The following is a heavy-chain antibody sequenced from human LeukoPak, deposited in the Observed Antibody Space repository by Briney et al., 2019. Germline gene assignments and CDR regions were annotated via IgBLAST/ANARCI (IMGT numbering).Heavy chain of an antibody. J-gene: IGHJ4*02. CDR1: GFTFTNYG. Sequence: PGGSLRLSCAASGFTFTNYGMTWVRQSPGRGLEWVSSISTSGDSTYYADSVKGRFTISKDNSESTLYLQMNRLGAEDTALYYCAKVWKGNYYDYWGQGTLVTVSS. CDR3: AKVWKGNYYDY. CDR2: ISTSGDST. V-gene: IGHV3-23*01. D-gene: IGHD1-1*01.